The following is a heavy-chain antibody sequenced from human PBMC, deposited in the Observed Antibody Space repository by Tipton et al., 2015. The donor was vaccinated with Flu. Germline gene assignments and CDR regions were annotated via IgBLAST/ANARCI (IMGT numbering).Heavy chain of an antibody. CDR1: GYTFTGYY. Sequence: QLVQSGAEVKKPGTSVKVSCKASGYTFTGYYIVWVRQAPGQGLECLGRINPNIGYSHYAQKFQGRVTMTRDTSISTAYMEVSGLRSGDTAMYYCARGGDDSGDAFDIWGQGTMVTVSS. J-gene: IGHJ3*02. CDR2: INPNIGYS. D-gene: IGHD2-21*02. V-gene: IGHV1-2*06. CDR3: ARGGDDSGDAFDI.